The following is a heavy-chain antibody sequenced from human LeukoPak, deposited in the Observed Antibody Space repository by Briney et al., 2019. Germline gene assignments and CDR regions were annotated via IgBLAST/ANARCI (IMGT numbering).Heavy chain of an antibody. V-gene: IGHV4-59*01. J-gene: IGHJ3*02. CDR2: IYYTGST. Sequence: SETLSLTCTVSGGSISNYYWSWIRQPPGKGLEWIAYIYYTGSTNYNPSLKSRVTISVDTSKNQFSLKLSSVTAADTAVYYCARDPLQNDAFDIWGQGTMVTVSS. CDR3: ARDPLQNDAFDI. CDR1: GGSISNYY.